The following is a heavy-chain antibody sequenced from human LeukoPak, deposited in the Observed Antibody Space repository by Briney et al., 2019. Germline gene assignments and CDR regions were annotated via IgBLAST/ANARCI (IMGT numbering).Heavy chain of an antibody. Sequence: PSETLSLTCTVSGGSISSSSYYWGWIRQPPGKGLEWIGSIYYSGSTYYNPSLKSRVTISVDTSKNQFSLKLSSVTAADTAVYYCAREVHGGIAVAGRWAWFDPSGQGTLVTVSS. V-gene: IGHV4-39*07. CDR2: IYYSGST. J-gene: IGHJ5*02. CDR1: GGSISSSSYY. CDR3: AREVHGGIAVAGRWAWFDP. D-gene: IGHD6-19*01.